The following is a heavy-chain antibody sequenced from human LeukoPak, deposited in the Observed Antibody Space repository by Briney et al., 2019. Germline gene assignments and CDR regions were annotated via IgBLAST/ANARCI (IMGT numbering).Heavy chain of an antibody. CDR1: GGSISSSSYY. CDR3: ARGGNYGDYDGYFDY. V-gene: IGHV4-39*01. CDR2: IYYSGST. J-gene: IGHJ4*02. Sequence: PSETLSLTCTVSGGSISSSSYYWGWIRQPPGKGLEWIGTIYYSGSTYYNPSLKSRVTISADTSKNQFSLRLSSVTAADTAVYYCARGGNYGDYDGYFDYWGQGTLVTVSS. D-gene: IGHD4-17*01.